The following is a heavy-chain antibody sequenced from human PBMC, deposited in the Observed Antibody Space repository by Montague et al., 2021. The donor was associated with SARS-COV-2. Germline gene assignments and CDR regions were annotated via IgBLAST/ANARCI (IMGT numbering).Heavy chain of an antibody. J-gene: IGHJ6*02. CDR2: IYSGGSST. CDR3: AKDRDPPSAYGMDV. CDR1: GFTFGMYA. V-gene: IGHV3-23*03. Sequence: SLRLSCAASGFTFGMYAMSWVRQAPGKGLEWVSVIYSGGSSTYYADSVKGRFTISRDNSKNTLYLQMNSLRAEDTAVYYCAKDRDPPSAYGMDVWGQGTTVTVSS. D-gene: IGHD3-10*01.